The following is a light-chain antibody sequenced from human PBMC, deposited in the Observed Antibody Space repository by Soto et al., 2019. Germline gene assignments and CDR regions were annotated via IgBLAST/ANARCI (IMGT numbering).Light chain of an antibody. J-gene: IGKJ1*01. CDR3: QQYNNWPRT. CDR2: GAS. Sequence: EIVMTQSPATLSVSPGERAPISCRASQSVSSNLAWYQQKPGQAPRILIYGASTRATGIPARFSGSGSGTECTLTISSLQSEDFAVYYCQQYNNWPRTFGQGTKVDI. CDR1: QSVSSN. V-gene: IGKV3-15*01.